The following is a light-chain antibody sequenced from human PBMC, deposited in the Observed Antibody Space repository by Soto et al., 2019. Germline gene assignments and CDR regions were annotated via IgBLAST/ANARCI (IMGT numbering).Light chain of an antibody. CDR1: QDIRNN. CDR3: QKCNGAPFT. CDR2: TAS. Sequence: DFPMTQSPSSLSASVGDRVTITCRASQDIRNNLAWYLQKPGKVPQLLIYTASTLQSGVTSRLSASGSGTDFTLTISSLQPEDVGIYYCQKCNGAPFTFGPGTTVDIK. J-gene: IGKJ3*01. V-gene: IGKV1-27*01.